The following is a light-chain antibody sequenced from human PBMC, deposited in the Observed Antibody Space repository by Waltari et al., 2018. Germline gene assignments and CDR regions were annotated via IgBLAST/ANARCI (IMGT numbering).Light chain of an antibody. Sequence: QSALTQPASVSGSPGQSITISCTGTSSDIGGYNYVSWYQQHTGKAPRLIIYEVSNRPSGISNRFSGSKSGNTASLTISGLQAEDEAYYYCCSYTGTSCYVFGTGTKVTVL. CDR3: CSYTGTSCYV. CDR1: SSDIGGYNY. CDR2: EVS. J-gene: IGLJ1*01. V-gene: IGLV2-14*01.